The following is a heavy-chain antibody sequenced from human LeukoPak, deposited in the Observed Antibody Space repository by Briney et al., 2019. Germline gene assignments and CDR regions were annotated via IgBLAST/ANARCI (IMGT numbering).Heavy chain of an antibody. Sequence: PGGSLRLSCAASGFTFNSYSMNWVRQAPGKGLEWVSSISSSSSYIYYADSVKGRFTISRDNAKNSLYLQMNSLRAEDTAVYYCASGPYYDFWSGYYTDGFDYWGQGTLVTVSS. CDR1: GFTFNSYS. V-gene: IGHV3-21*01. J-gene: IGHJ4*02. CDR3: ASGPYYDFWSGYYTDGFDY. CDR2: ISSSSSYI. D-gene: IGHD3-3*01.